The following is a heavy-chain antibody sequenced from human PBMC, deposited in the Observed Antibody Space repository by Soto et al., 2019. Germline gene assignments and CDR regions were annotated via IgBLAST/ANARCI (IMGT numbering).Heavy chain of an antibody. V-gene: IGHV3-30*03. CDR1: GFIFSSYG. CDR2: TSYDGSNK. Sequence: SLRLSCAASGFIFSSYGMHWVRQAPGKGLEWVAVTSYDGSNKYYADSVKGRFTISRDNTKNSLYLQMNSLRAEDTAVYYCARGDYHDTSGPFSDAFDVWGQGTMVTVSS. D-gene: IGHD3-22*01. J-gene: IGHJ3*01. CDR3: ARGDYHDTSGPFSDAFDV.